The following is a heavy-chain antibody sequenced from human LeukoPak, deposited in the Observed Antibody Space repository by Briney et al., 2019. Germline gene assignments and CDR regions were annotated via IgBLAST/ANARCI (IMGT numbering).Heavy chain of an antibody. J-gene: IGHJ5*02. CDR1: GGPISSGNYY. Sequence: SQTLSLTCTVSGGPISSGNYYWSWIRQPAGKGLEWVGRIYSSGSTNYNPSLKSRLTISVDTSKNQLSLTLTSMTAADTAVYYCARGHFDWSLGHWFDPWGQGILVTVSS. V-gene: IGHV4-61*02. CDR3: ARGHFDWSLGHWFDP. CDR2: IYSSGST. D-gene: IGHD3-9*01.